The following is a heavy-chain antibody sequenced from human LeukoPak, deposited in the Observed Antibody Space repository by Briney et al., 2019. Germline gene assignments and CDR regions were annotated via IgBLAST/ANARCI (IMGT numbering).Heavy chain of an antibody. J-gene: IGHJ3*02. V-gene: IGHV3-74*01. CDR1: GFTFSSYW. CDR2: INSDGSST. CDR3: ARVRYYYDTSGRGPHAFDI. D-gene: IGHD3-22*01. Sequence: GGSLRLSCAASGFTFSSYWMHWVRQAPGKGLVWVSRINSDGSSTSYADSVKGRFTVSRDNAKNTLYLQMNSLRAEDTAFYYCARVRYYYDTSGRGPHAFDIWGQGTMVTVSS.